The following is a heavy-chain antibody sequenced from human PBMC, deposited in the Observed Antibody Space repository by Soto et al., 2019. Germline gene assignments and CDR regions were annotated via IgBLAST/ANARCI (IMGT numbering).Heavy chain of an antibody. D-gene: IGHD2-8*01. CDR2: IKSKSDGGKI. CDR1: GFNFTDAW. V-gene: IGHV3-15*01. CDR3: ITERAGYCSNGVCYPRLTQHFDN. J-gene: IGHJ4*02. Sequence: EVQLVESGGGLVKPGESLRLSCAASGFNFTDAWMSWVRQAPGKGLEWVGRIKSKSDGGKIDYGAPVKGRFTVSREDSKTTLYLHMTSLKTEDTAIYYCITERAGYCSNGVCYPRLTQHFDNWGQGTLVTVSA.